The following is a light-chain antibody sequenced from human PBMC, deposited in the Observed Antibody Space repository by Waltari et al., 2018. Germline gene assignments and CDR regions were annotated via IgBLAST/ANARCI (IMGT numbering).Light chain of an antibody. CDR2: ATS. CDR3: LQHHIYLRT. V-gene: IGKV1-17*01. J-gene: IGKJ1*01. Sequence: DIQMTQSPSSLSASVGDRVTLTCRASQGIRNDLGWYQQKPGKAPKRLIYATSSLQSGVPARVSGSGSETEFTLTISSLQPEDFATYFCLQHHIYLRTFGQGTKVEI. CDR1: QGIRND.